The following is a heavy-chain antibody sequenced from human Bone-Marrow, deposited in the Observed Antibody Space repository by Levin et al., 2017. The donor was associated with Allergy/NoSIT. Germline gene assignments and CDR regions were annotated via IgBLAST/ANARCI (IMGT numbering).Heavy chain of an antibody. CDR1: GYTFTSYD. D-gene: IGHD6-13*01. CDR3: ARRGIAAAGIGFWFDP. CDR2: MNPNSGNT. Sequence: ASVKVSCKASGYTFTSYDINWVRQATGQGLEWMGWMNPNSGNTGYAQKFQGRVTMTRNTSISTAYMELSSLRSEDTAVYYCARRGIAAAGIGFWFDPWGQGTLVTVSS. J-gene: IGHJ5*02. V-gene: IGHV1-8*01.